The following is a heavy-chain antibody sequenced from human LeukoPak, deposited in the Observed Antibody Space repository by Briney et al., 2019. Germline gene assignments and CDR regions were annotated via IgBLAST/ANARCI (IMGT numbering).Heavy chain of an antibody. CDR1: GYTLTELS. CDR2: FDPEDGET. J-gene: IGHJ4*02. CDR3: ATVPKSGSYYFDY. Sequence: ATVKVSCKVSGYTLTELSMHWVRQAPGKGLEWMGGFDPEDGETIYAQKFQGRVTMTEDTSTDTAYMELSSLRSEDTAVYYCATVPKSGSYYFDYWGQGTLVTVSS. D-gene: IGHD1-26*01. V-gene: IGHV1-24*01.